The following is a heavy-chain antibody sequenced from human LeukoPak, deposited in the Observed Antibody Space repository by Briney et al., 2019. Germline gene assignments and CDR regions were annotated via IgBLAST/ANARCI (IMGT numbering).Heavy chain of an antibody. J-gene: IGHJ4*02. CDR2: IQNDASTE. CDR3: ARELSQIVWGGLDY. V-gene: IGHV3-33*05. CDR1: GFIFSHYG. D-gene: IGHD2-21*01. Sequence: GGSLRLSCAASGFIFSHYGMHWVRQAPGKGLEWVAVIQNDASTENFADSVKGRFTISRDNSKNTVFLQMNSLRVENTAVYYCARELSQIVWGGLDYGGQGTLVSVSS.